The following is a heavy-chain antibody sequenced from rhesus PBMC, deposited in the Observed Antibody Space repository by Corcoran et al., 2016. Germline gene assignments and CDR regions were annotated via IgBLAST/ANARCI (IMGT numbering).Heavy chain of an antibody. Sequence: QVQLQESGPGLVKPSETLSLTCAVSGGSISSSNWWSGIRQPPGKGLEWIGYLSGSSGNPYYNPSLKSRVTISTDTSKNQFSLKLSSVTAADTAVYYCARRMVYYSGSYYLDYWGQGVLVTVSS. CDR3: ARRMVYYSGSYYLDY. J-gene: IGHJ4*01. CDR2: LSGSSGNP. V-gene: IGHV4-65*01. CDR1: GGSISSSNW. D-gene: IGHD3-16*01.